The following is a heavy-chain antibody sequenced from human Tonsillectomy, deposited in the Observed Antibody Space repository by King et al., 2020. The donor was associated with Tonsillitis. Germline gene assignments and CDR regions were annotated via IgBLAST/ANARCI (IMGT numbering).Heavy chain of an antibody. CDR1: GYTFTNYW. D-gene: IGHD4-23*01. Sequence: QLVQSGAEVKKPGESLKISCKGSGYTFTNYWIAWVRQMPGKGLEWMGIIYPADSDTTYSPSFQGQVTISADKSISTAYPQWSSLKASDTAIYYCARQGGYGGSVYFDYWGQGSLVTVSS. V-gene: IGHV5-51*01. CDR2: IYPADSDT. CDR3: ARQGGYGGSVYFDY. J-gene: IGHJ4*02.